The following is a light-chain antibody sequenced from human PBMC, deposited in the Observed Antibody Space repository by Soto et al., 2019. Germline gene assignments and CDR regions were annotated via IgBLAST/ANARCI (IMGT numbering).Light chain of an antibody. V-gene: IGKV1-39*01. CDR3: QQSFNSPRT. CDR2: AAS. J-gene: IGKJ1*01. CDR1: QSIRRS. Sequence: DIQMTQSPSSLSASVGDRVTITCRASQSIRRSLNWYQQKPGKAPKLLIYAASSLQSGVPSRFSGTGSGTDFTLTISNLQPEDFAIYYCQQSFNSPRTFGQGTKVHIK.